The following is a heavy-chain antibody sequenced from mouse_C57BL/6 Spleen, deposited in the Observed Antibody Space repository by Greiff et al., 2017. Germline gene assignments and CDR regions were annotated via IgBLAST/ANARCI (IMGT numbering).Heavy chain of an antibody. V-gene: IGHV1-81*01. CDR2: IYPRSGNT. D-gene: IGHD1-1*01. CDR3: ARSAGSRGYFDV. J-gene: IGHJ1*03. CDR1: GYTFTSYG. Sequence: QVQLQQSGAELARPGASVKLSCKASGYTFTSYGISWVKQRTGQGLEWIGEIYPRSGNTYYNEKFKGKATLTADKSSSTAYMELRSLTSEDSAVYFCARSAGSRGYFDVWGTGTTVTVSS.